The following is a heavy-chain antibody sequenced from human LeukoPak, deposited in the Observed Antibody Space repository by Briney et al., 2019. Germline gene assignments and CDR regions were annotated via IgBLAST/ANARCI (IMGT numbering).Heavy chain of an antibody. CDR2: ISSGSSTI. CDR1: GFTFSSYS. V-gene: IGHV3-48*02. Sequence: PGGSLRLSCAASGFTFSSYSMNWVRQAPGKGLEWVSYISSGSSTIYYADSVEGRFTISGDNDKNSLYLQMNSLRDEDTAVYYCARATWYFDYWGQGTLVTVSS. J-gene: IGHJ4*02. CDR3: ARATWYFDY.